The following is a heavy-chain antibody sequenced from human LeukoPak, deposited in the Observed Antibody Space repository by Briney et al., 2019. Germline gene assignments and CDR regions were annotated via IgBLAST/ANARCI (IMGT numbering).Heavy chain of an antibody. CDR2: IYDSGST. Sequence: PSGTLSLTCAVSGGSISISKSNWWSWVRQPPGKGLEWFGEIYDSGSTNYTPSLKSRVTISVDKSKNQFSLKLSSVTAADTAVYYCARDLHGGNSFTSDWYFDLWGRGTLVTVSS. CDR1: GGSISISKSNW. J-gene: IGHJ2*01. CDR3: ARDLHGGNSFTSDWYFDL. D-gene: IGHD4-23*01. V-gene: IGHV4-4*02.